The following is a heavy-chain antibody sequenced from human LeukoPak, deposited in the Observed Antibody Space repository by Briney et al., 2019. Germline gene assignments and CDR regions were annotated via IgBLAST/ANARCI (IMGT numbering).Heavy chain of an antibody. Sequence: PGGSLRLSCAASGFTFSSYEMNWVRQAPGKGLEWVSYISSSGSTIYYADSVKGRFTISRDNAKNSLYLQMNSLRAEDTAVYYCARVAITMVRGVIPGWFDPWGQGTLVTVSS. CDR2: ISSSGSTI. D-gene: IGHD3-10*01. V-gene: IGHV3-48*03. CDR1: GFTFSSYE. J-gene: IGHJ5*02. CDR3: ARVAITMVRGVIPGWFDP.